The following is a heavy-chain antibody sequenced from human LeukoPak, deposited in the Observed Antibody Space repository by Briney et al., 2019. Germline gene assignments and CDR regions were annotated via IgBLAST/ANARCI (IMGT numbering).Heavy chain of an antibody. V-gene: IGHV4-34*01. Sequence: SETLSLTCAVYGGSFSGYYWSWIRQPPGKGLEWIGEINHSGSTNYNPSLQSRVTISVDTSKNQFSLKLSSVTAADTAVYYCARDGCSSTSCYRYYYYYMGVWGKGTTVTVSS. J-gene: IGHJ6*03. CDR2: INHSGST. D-gene: IGHD2-2*01. CDR1: GGSFSGYY. CDR3: ARDGCSSTSCYRYYYYYMGV.